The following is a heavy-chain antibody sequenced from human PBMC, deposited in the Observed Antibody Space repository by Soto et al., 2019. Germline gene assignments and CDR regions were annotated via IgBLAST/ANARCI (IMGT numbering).Heavy chain of an antibody. V-gene: IGHV3-23*01. D-gene: IGHD3-10*01. CDR3: TKDRQFRSYYESAGHYNN. Sequence: EVQVLESGGGLVQPGGSLRLSCVASGFTFKNYDMRWVRQAPGKGLEWVSGISGSGGVTYYADSVKGRFTISRDNSKNTLYLQMNSLRANDTAVYYCTKDRQFRSYYESAGHYNNWGQGTLVTVSS. CDR2: ISGSGGVT. J-gene: IGHJ4*02. CDR1: GFTFKNYD.